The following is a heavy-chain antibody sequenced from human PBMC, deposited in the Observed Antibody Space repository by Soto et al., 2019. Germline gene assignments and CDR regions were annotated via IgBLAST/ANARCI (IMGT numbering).Heavy chain of an antibody. CDR2: INWNSGRI. Sequence: SLRLSCAASGFTFDDYAMNWVRQAPGKGLEWVSGINWNSGRIAYADSVKGRFTISRDNAKNSLYLQMNSLRIQDTALYYCAKSAYGDYGGDFHYYGMDVWGQGTTVTVSS. CDR1: GFTFDDYA. CDR3: AKSAYGDYGGDFHYYGMDV. J-gene: IGHJ6*02. V-gene: IGHV3-9*01. D-gene: IGHD4-17*01.